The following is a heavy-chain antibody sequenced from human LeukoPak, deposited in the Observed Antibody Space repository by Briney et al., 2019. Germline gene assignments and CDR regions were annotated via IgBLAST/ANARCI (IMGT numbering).Heavy chain of an antibody. CDR3: AREGGKEGIVDY. CDR2: VYYSGST. CDR1: GGSISSGGYY. Sequence: SETLSLTCTVSGGSISSGGYYWSWIRQHPGKGLEWIGYVYYSGSTYYNPSLKSRVTISVDTSKNQFSLKLSSVTAADTAVYYCAREGGKEGIVDYWGQGTLVTVSS. J-gene: IGHJ4*02. V-gene: IGHV4-31*03. D-gene: IGHD4-23*01.